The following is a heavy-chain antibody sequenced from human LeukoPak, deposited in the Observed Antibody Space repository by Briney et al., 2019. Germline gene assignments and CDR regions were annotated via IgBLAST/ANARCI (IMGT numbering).Heavy chain of an antibody. CDR1: GGTFSSYA. V-gene: IGHV1-69*06. Sequence: GASVKVSCKASGGTFSSYAISWVRQAPGQGLEWMGGIIPIFGTANYAQKFQGRVTITADKSTSTAYMELSSLRSEDTAVYYCATNYDILTGYYKDYFDYWGQGTLVTVSS. J-gene: IGHJ4*02. CDR3: ATNYDILTGYYKDYFDY. CDR2: IIPIFGTA. D-gene: IGHD3-9*01.